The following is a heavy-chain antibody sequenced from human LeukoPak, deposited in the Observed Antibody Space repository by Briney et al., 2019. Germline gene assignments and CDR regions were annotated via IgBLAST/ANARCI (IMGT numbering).Heavy chain of an antibody. CDR3: VRGASLAYYMDV. Sequence: GGSLRLSCAASGFTFSSYSMNWVRQAPGKGLEWVSRINTDGSRTNYADSVKGRFAISRDDAKNTVHLQMYSLGADDSAVYYCVRGASLAYYMDVWGKGTTVTVSS. D-gene: IGHD3-16*02. CDR2: INTDGSRT. CDR1: GFTFSSYS. V-gene: IGHV3-74*01. J-gene: IGHJ6*03.